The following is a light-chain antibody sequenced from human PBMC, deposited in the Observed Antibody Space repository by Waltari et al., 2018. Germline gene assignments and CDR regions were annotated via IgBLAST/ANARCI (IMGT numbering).Light chain of an antibody. V-gene: IGLV1-40*01. CDR1: SSNTGARYD. CDR3: QSYDYMLSGSRV. Sequence: QSVLTPPPSVSGAPAPRVTISCPGSSSNTGARYDVHWYQQLPGTAPKLLIYDSTNRPSGVPDRFSGSKSGTSASLTIAGLQAEDEADYYCQSYDYMLSGSRVFGGGTKLTVL. CDR2: DST. J-gene: IGLJ3*02.